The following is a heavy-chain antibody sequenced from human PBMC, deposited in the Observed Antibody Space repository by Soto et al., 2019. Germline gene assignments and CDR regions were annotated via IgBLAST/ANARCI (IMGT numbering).Heavy chain of an antibody. V-gene: IGHV1-2*04. D-gene: IGHD6-19*01. CDR1: GYTITCYY. CDR2: INPNSGGT. Sequence: VSVKVCAKASGYTITCYYMHCVRPAPRQGLDWMGWINPNSGGTNYAQKFQGWVTMTRDTSISTAYMELSRLRSDDTAVYYCARDNVEAGRSAHPSYYYYYGMDVWGQGTTVTVSS. J-gene: IGHJ6*02. CDR3: ARDNVEAGRSAHPSYYYYYGMDV.